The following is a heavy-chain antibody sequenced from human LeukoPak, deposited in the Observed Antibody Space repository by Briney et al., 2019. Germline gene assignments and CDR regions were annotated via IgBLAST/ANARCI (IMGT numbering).Heavy chain of an antibody. CDR2: IIPIFGAA. V-gene: IGHV1-69*05. D-gene: IGHD2-15*01. J-gene: IGHJ4*02. CDR1: GGTFSSYA. Sequence: SVKVSCKASGGTFSSYAISWVRQAPGQGLEWMGGIIPIFGAANYAQKFQGRVTITTDESTSTAYMELSSLRSEDTAVYYCARELRYCSGGSCYRGLDYWGQGTLVTVSS. CDR3: ARELRYCSGGSCYRGLDY.